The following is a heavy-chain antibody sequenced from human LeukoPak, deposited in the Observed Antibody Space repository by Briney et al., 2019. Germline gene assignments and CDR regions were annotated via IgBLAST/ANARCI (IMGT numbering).Heavy chain of an antibody. D-gene: IGHD3-3*01. Sequence: ASVKVSCKASGYTFTGYYMHWVRQAPGQGLEWMGWINPNSGGTNYAQKFQGRVTMTRDTSISTAYMELSRLRSDDTAVYYCARVRTLRFLEWFPPFDYWGQGTLVTVSS. CDR2: INPNSGGT. V-gene: IGHV1-2*02. CDR3: ARVRTLRFLEWFPPFDY. J-gene: IGHJ4*02. CDR1: GYTFTGYY.